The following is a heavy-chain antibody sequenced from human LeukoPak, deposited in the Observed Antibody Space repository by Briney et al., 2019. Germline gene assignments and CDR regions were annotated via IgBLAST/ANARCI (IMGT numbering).Heavy chain of an antibody. CDR1: GFTFSSYA. CDR3: GSSMLDAFDI. D-gene: IGHD2/OR15-2a*01. V-gene: IGHV3-30-3*01. CDR2: ISKDATVT. Sequence: GGSLRLSCAASGFTFSSYAVHWVRQAPGKGLEWVAVISKDATVTYYADSIKGRFTISRDNAKNSLYLQMNSLRAEDTAVYYCGSSMLDAFDIWGQGTMVTVSS. J-gene: IGHJ3*02.